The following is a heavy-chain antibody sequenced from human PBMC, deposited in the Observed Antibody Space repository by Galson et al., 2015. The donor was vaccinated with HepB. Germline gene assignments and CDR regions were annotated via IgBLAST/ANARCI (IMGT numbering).Heavy chain of an antibody. D-gene: IGHD3-22*01. V-gene: IGHV3-48*03. CDR2: ISSSGSTI. CDR3: AKGGSMIVVVLFDY. Sequence: SLRLSCAASGFTFSSYEMNWVRQAPGKGLEWVSYISSSGSTIYHADSVKGRFTISRDNAKNSLYLQMNSLRAEDTAVYYCAKGGSMIVVVLFDYWGQGTLVTVSS. J-gene: IGHJ4*02. CDR1: GFTFSSYE.